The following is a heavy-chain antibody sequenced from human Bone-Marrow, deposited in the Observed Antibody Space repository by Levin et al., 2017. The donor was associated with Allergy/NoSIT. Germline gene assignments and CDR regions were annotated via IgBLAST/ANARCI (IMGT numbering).Heavy chain of an antibody. CDR1: GFPFSSYN. J-gene: IGHJ1*01. V-gene: IGHV3-48*01. Sequence: GGSLRLSCAASGFPFSSYNMNWVRQAPGKGLEWVSSSGNTMYYADSVKGRFTISRYNAKKSLFLQMNSLTPEDTAIYYCARGGYIYGRIELKYFQNWGQGTLVTVSS. D-gene: IGHD5-18*01. CDR3: ARGGYIYGRIELKYFQN. CDR2: SSGNTM.